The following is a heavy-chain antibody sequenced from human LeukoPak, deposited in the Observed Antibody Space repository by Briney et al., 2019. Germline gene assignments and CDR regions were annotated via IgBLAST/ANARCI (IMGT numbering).Heavy chain of an antibody. CDR3: ARGGAARPDY. V-gene: IGHV3-30-3*01. D-gene: IGHD6-6*01. CDR2: ISYDGANI. J-gene: IGHJ4*02. Sequence: GRSLRLSCRASGFTFSSYSMHWVRQAQGKGLEWVGVISYDGANIYADSVKGRFTISRDNSRNTLDLHMNNLGTEDTAVYFCARGGAARPDYWGQGTLVTVSS. CDR1: GFTFSSYS.